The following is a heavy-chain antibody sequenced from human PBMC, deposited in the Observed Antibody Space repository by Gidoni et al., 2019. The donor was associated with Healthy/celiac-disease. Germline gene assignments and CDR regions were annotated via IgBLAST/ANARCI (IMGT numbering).Heavy chain of an antibody. V-gene: IGHV4-34*01. CDR1: GGSFSGYY. Sequence: QVQLQQWGAGLLKPSETLSLTCAVYGGSFSGYYWSWIRQPPGKGLEWIGEINHSGSTNYNPSLKSRVTISVDTSKNQFSLKLSSVTAADTAVYYCARGRMGGSGSYWSYYYYYYGMDVWGQGTTVTVSS. J-gene: IGHJ6*02. CDR2: INHSGST. D-gene: IGHD3-10*01. CDR3: ARGRMGGSGSYWSYYYYYYGMDV.